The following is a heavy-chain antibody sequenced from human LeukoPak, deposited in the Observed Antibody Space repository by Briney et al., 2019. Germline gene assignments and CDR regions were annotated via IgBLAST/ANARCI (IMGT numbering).Heavy chain of an antibody. CDR2: INHSGSA. Sequence: SETLSLTCAVYGGSFSGYYWNWIRQPPGKGLEWIGEINHSGSANYNPSLKSRVTISLDTSKNQFSLRLSSVTAADTAVYYCAILNYGDSDRYFDYWGQGTLVTISS. CDR3: AILNYGDSDRYFDY. V-gene: IGHV4-34*01. CDR1: GGSFSGYY. J-gene: IGHJ4*02. D-gene: IGHD4-17*01.